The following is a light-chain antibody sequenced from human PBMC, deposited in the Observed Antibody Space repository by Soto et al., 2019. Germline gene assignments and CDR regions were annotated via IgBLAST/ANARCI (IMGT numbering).Light chain of an antibody. CDR1: GTVSSSY. CDR2: GSS. V-gene: IGKV3-20*01. Sequence: EIVMTHSPSTLCLYPCEGASLXXRASGTVSSSYLAWYQQKPCQAPRLXXYGSSSRATGSPDRFSGSGSGTDFTLTISRLEPEDYAVYYYQQYGNSPLITFGQGTRLEIK. CDR3: QQYGNSPLIT. J-gene: IGKJ5*01.